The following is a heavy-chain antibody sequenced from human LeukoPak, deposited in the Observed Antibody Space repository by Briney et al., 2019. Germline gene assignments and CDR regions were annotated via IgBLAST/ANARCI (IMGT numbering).Heavy chain of an antibody. CDR2: IFNSGST. V-gene: IGHV4-39*07. CDR1: SGSISTSNYY. D-gene: IGHD5-12*01. J-gene: IGHJ4*02. CDR3: ARDRHKLVDIVAGILDY. Sequence: PSETLSLTCTVSSGSISTSNYYWGWVRQPPGKGLEWIGYIFNSGSTYYNPSLKSRVTILVDTSKNQFSLKLSSVTAADTAVYYCARDRHKLVDIVAGILDYWGQGTLVTVSS.